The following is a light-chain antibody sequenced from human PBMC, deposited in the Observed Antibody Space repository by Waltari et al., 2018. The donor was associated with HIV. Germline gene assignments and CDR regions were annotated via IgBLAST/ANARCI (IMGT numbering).Light chain of an antibody. V-gene: IGKV1-39*01. CDR1: QSISPY. Sequence: DIQMTKSPSSLSASVGDTVSITCRASQSISPYLSWYQQKPGTAPKLLIYGTSSLQSGVPSRFGGSGSGTHFTLSISNLQPEDFATYYCQQSYSTPMTFGGGTKVEIK. J-gene: IGKJ4*01. CDR3: QQSYSTPMT. CDR2: GTS.